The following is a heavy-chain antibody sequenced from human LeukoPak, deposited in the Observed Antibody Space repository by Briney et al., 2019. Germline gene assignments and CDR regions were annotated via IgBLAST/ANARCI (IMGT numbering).Heavy chain of an antibody. CDR1: GGTFSSYA. D-gene: IGHD5-12*01. CDR3: ARNYRATITLYHFDY. V-gene: IGHV1-69*13. Sequence: ASVKVSCKASGGTFSSYAISWVRQAPGQGLEWMGGIIPIFGTANYAQKFQGRVTITADESTSTAYMELSSLRSEDTAVYYCARNYRATITLYHFDYWGQGTLVTVSS. CDR2: IIPIFGTA. J-gene: IGHJ4*02.